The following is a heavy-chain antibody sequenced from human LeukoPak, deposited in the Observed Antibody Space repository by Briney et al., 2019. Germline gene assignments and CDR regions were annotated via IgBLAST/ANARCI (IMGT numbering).Heavy chain of an antibody. CDR3: ARAESGMDV. CDR2: IWYDGSNK. V-gene: IGHV3-33*01. Sequence: PGGSLRLSCAASGFSFSSYGMHWARQAPGKGLEWVAVIWYDGSNKYYADSVKGRFTISRDNSKNTLYLQMNSLRAEDTAVYYCARAESGMDVWGQGTTVTVSS. J-gene: IGHJ6*02. CDR1: GFSFSSYG.